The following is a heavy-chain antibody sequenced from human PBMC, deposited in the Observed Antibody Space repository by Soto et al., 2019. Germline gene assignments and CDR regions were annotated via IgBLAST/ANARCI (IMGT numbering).Heavy chain of an antibody. CDR1: GGSISSYY. J-gene: IGHJ5*02. Sequence: LSLTCTVSGGSISSYYWSWIRQPPGKGLEWIGYIYYSGSTNYNPSLKSRVTISVDTFKNQFSLKLSSVTAADTAVYYCARDRHWFDPWGQGTLVTVSS. V-gene: IGHV4-59*01. CDR2: IYYSGST. CDR3: ARDRHWFDP.